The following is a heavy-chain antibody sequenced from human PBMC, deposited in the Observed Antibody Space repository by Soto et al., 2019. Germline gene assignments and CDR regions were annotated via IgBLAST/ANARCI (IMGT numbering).Heavy chain of an antibody. J-gene: IGHJ4*02. V-gene: IGHV4-59*01. CDR3: AKDISLLPETPDY. CDR1: GGSISSYY. Sequence: PSETLSLTCTVSGGSISSYYWSWIRQPPGKGLEWIGYIYYSGSTNYNPSLKSRVTISVDTSKNQFSLYLQMNSLRAEDTALYYCAKDISLLPETPDYWGQGTLVTVSS. CDR2: IYYSGST.